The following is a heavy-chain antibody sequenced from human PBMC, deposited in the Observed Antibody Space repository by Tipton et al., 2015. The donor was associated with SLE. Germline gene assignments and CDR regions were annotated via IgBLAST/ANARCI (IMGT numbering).Heavy chain of an antibody. J-gene: IGHJ4*02. CDR2: IYYSGST. V-gene: IGHV4-39*07. CDR1: GGSISSSSYY. CDR3: ARGVDYYDSCGYYSFDD. Sequence: PSLTCTVSGGSISSSSYYWGWIRQPPGKGLEWIGSIYYSGSTYYNPSLKSRVTISVDTSKNQFSLKLSSVTAADTAVYYCARGVDYYDSCGYYSFDDWGQGTLVTVSS. D-gene: IGHD3-22*01.